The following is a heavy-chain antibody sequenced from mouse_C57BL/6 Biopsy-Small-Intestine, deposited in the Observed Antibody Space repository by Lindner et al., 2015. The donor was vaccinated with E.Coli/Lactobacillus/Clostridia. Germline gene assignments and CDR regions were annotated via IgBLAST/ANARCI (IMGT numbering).Heavy chain of an antibody. CDR1: GYSFNNYG. D-gene: IGHD6-1*01. CDR3: ARGPIVPAAVPGVYYYFYGMDV. V-gene: IGHV14-4*02. Sequence: SVKVSCKASGYSFNNYGINWVRQAPGQGLECMGWINTYNNNTYYAQKFQGRVAMTTDTSTNTVYMELRNLKSDDTAVYYCARGPIVPAAVPGVYYYFYGMDVWGQGTTVTVSS. J-gene: IGHJ1*01. CDR2: INTYNNNT.